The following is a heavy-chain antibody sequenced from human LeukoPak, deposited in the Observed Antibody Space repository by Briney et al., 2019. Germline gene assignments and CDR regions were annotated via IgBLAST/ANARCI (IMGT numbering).Heavy chain of an antibody. D-gene: IGHD3-9*01. CDR2: IWYDGSNK. CDR1: GFTFSSYG. Sequence: PGRSLRLSCAASGFTFSSYGMHWVRQAPGKGLDWVAVIWYDGSNKYYADSVKGRFTISRDNSKNTLYLQMNSLRAEDTAVYYCARDGDILTGSFDYWGQGTLVTVSS. CDR3: ARDGDILTGSFDY. J-gene: IGHJ4*02. V-gene: IGHV3-33*01.